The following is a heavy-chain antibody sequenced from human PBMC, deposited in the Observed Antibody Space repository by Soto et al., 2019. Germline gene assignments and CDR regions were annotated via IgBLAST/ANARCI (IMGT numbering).Heavy chain of an antibody. Sequence: QVTLKESGPVLVKPKETLPRTVTVSGFSLGKPRMGLTWIRKPPGKALEWLAHIFSNDAKSYSPSLKSRLAISRDTSKSQVVLTMTNVAPVDTATYYCARSLYVDYVHWYFDLWGRGTLVTVSS. CDR2: IFSNDAK. V-gene: IGHV2-26*01. D-gene: IGHD4-17*01. CDR3: ARSLYVDYVHWYFDL. CDR1: GFSLGKPRMG. J-gene: IGHJ2*01.